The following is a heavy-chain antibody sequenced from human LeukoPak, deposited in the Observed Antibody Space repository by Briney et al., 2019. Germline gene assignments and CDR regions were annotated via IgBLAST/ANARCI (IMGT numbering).Heavy chain of an antibody. V-gene: IGHV3-23*01. CDR2: ISGNVGNT. CDR3: AQLIVGATLGPIDY. Sequence: GGSLRLSCAASGFTFSSYAMSWVRQAPGKGLEWVSSISGNVGNTYYADSVKGRFTISRDNSKNTLYLQMNSLRAEDTAIYYCAQLIVGATLGPIDYWGQGTLVTVSS. CDR1: GFTFSSYA. D-gene: IGHD1-26*01. J-gene: IGHJ4*02.